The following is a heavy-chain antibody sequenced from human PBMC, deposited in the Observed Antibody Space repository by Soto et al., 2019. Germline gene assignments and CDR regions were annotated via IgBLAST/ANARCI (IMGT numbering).Heavy chain of an antibody. CDR2: IKSKADGETI. V-gene: IGHV3-15*01. J-gene: IGHJ4*02. D-gene: IGHD1-26*01. Sequence: GGSLRLSCATSGFTFSSAWMSWARQAPGEGLEWVGRIKSKADGETIEYAAPVKGRFTISRDDSKATVFLQMNSLKAEDTAIYYCAADIPPPQGPSYPIDYWGQGTLVTVSS. CDR3: AADIPPPQGPSYPIDY. CDR1: GFTFSSAW.